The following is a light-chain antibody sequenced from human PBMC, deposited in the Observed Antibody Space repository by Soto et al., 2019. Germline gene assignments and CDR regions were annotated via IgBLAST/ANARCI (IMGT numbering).Light chain of an antibody. J-gene: IGKJ1*01. CDR2: AAS. Sequence: DIQMTQSPSSLSASVGDRVTITCRASQGISHYLAWYQQKPGRDPKLLIYAASTLQSGVPSRFSGSGSGTDFTLTISSLQPEDVATYYCQKYLSALWTFGQGTKVEIK. CDR1: QGISHY. CDR3: QKYLSALWT. V-gene: IGKV1-27*01.